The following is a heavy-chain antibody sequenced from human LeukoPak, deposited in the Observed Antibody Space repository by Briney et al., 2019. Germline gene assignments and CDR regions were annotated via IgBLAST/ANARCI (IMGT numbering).Heavy chain of an antibody. CDR3: ARGYCRGGNCYSPPLSLNWFDP. CDR1: GYTFSDYY. V-gene: IGHV1-2*02. Sequence: ASVKVSCKASGYTFSDYYLHWVRQAPGQGLEWMGWINPNSDATDYAQKFQGRVTMTRDTSITTAYMELSRLRSDDTAVYYCARGYCRGGNCYSPPLSLNWFDPWGQGTLVTVSS. D-gene: IGHD2-15*01. J-gene: IGHJ5*02. CDR2: INPNSDAT.